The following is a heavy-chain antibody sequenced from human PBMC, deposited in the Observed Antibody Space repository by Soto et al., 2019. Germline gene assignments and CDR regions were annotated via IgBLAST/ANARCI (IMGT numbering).Heavy chain of an antibody. D-gene: IGHD2-2*01. V-gene: IGHV1-18*01. CDR3: ARAYCSSTSCERYYYYYMDV. CDR2: ISAYNGNT. J-gene: IGHJ6*03. CDR1: GYTFTSYG. Sequence: QVQLVQSGAEVKKPGASVKVSCKASGYTFTSYGISWVRQAPGQGLEWMGWISAYNGNTNYAQKLQGRVTMTTDTSTSTAYMELRSLRSDDTAVYYYARAYCSSTSCERYYYYYMDVWGKGTTVTVSS.